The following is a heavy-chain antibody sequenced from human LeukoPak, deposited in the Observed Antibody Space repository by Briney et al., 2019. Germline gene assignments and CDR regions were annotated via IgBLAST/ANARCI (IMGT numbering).Heavy chain of an antibody. CDR2: IYYSGST. V-gene: IGHV4-59*01. CDR3: ARASQRITIFGVVPRYFDY. CDR1: GVSISSYY. Sequence: SETLSLTCTVSGVSISSYYWSWIRQPPGKGLEWIGYIYYSGSTNYNPSLKSRVTISVDTSKNQFSLKLSSVTAADTAVYYCARASQRITIFGVVPRYFDYWGQGTLVTVSS. D-gene: IGHD3-3*01. J-gene: IGHJ4*02.